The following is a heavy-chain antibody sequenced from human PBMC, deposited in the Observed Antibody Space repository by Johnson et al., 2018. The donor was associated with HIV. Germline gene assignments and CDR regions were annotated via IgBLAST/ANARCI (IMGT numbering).Heavy chain of an antibody. J-gene: IGHJ3*02. CDR2: IKSKTDGGTT. D-gene: IGHD6-19*01. V-gene: IGHV3-15*01. CDR3: TTDRGGEIAVAGPDAFDI. Sequence: LRLSCAVSGFTFTNAWMSWVRQAPGTGLEWVGRIKSKTDGGTTDYAAPVKGRFTISRDDSKNTLYLQMNSLKTEDTAVYYCTTDRGGEIAVAGPDAFDIWGQGTMVTVSS. CDR1: GFTFTNAW.